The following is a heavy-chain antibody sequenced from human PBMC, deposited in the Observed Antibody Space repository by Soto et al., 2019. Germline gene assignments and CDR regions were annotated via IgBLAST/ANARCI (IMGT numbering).Heavy chain of an antibody. CDR3: ARGLYSSSSYYYYGMDV. CDR1: GGSISSYY. D-gene: IGHD6-6*01. CDR2: IYYSGST. J-gene: IGHJ6*02. V-gene: IGHV4-59*01. Sequence: SETLSLTCTVSGGSISSYYWSWIRQPPGKGLEWIGYIYYSGSTNYNPSLKSRVTISVDTSKNQFSLKLSSVTAADTAVYYCARGLYSSSSYYYYGMDVWGQGTTVTVSS.